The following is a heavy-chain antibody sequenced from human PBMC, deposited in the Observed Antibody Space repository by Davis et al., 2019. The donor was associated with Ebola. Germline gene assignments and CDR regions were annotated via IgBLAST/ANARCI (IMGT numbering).Heavy chain of an antibody. V-gene: IGHV3-23*01. CDR1: GVPFSKYA. Sequence: GESLKISCAVSGVPFSKYAMSWVRQVPGKGLAWVSGASGSGETTYYAHSVKGRFTISRDNFQNTLFLQMNSLRAEDTAVYYCAKSGGWTWYFDLWGRGTLVTVSS. CDR3: AKSGGWTWYFDL. D-gene: IGHD6-19*01. J-gene: IGHJ2*01. CDR2: ASGSGETT.